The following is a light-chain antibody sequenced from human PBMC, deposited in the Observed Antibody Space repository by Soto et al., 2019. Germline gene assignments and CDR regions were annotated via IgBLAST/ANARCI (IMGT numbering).Light chain of an antibody. Sequence: DIQMTQSPSSLSSSLGDSVTITCRASENMFTYLNWYQQKPGKAPKLLIYAASRLQGAVASTFSGSGSGTEFTLTITSLQPEDFATYFCQQTYSAPPWTFGQGTKVDIK. V-gene: IGKV1-39*01. CDR3: QQTYSAPPWT. CDR2: AAS. J-gene: IGKJ1*01. CDR1: ENMFTY.